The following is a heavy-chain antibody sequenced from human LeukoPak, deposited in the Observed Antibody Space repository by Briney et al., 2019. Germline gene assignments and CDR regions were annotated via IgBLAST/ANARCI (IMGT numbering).Heavy chain of an antibody. Sequence: ASVKVSCKASGYTFTSYGISWVRQAPGQGLEWMGWISAYNGNTNYAQKLQGRVTMTTDTSTSTAYMELRSLRSDDTAVYYCARRAWNIVVVLAAINAVDFYYFDYWGQGTLVTVSS. CDR2: ISAYNGNT. CDR3: ARRAWNIVVVLAAINAVDFYYFDY. CDR1: GYTFTSYG. J-gene: IGHJ4*02. V-gene: IGHV1-18*01. D-gene: IGHD2-2*02.